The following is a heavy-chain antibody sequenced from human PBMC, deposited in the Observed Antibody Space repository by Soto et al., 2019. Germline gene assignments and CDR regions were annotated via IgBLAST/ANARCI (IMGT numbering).Heavy chain of an antibody. CDR3: AKTGYYDSGARACDF. CDR1: GFTFSSHA. D-gene: IGHD3-10*01. Sequence: PGGSLRLSCAATGFTFSSHAMGWVRQAPGKGLEWVSTISGLADSTYYADSVKGRFTISRDNSQNTLNLQMNSLRAEDSALYFCAKTGYYDSGARACDFWGQGTTVTVSS. CDR2: ISGLADST. V-gene: IGHV3-23*01. J-gene: IGHJ3*01.